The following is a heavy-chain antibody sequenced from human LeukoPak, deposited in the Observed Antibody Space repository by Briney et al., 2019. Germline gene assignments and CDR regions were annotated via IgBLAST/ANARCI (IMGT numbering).Heavy chain of an antibody. J-gene: IGHJ4*02. Sequence: GGSLRLSCAASGFTFSSCGMHWVRQAPGKGLEWVAVIWYDGSSKYYADSVKGRFTISRDNSKNTLYLQMNSLRAEDTAMYYCAKQHYYDSSGYYPPGDWGQGTLVTVSS. CDR2: IWYDGSSK. CDR3: AKQHYYDSSGYYPPGD. D-gene: IGHD3-22*01. V-gene: IGHV3-33*06. CDR1: GFTFSSCG.